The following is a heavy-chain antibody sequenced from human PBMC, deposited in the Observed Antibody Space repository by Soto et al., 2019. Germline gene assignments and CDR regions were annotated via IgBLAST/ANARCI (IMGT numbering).Heavy chain of an antibody. CDR2: TKTDGTT. Sequence: PGGSLRLSRASSGFTFSRHWIHWVRQAPGQGLVWVSRTKTDGTTSYADSVRGRFTISRDNAENTLYLQMNSLRAEDTAVYYCVRDMRAVPWYGGISSAFDMWGQGTMVTVSS. CDR1: GFTFSRHW. CDR3: VRDMRAVPWYGGISSAFDM. J-gene: IGHJ3*02. V-gene: IGHV3-74*01. D-gene: IGHD3-10*01.